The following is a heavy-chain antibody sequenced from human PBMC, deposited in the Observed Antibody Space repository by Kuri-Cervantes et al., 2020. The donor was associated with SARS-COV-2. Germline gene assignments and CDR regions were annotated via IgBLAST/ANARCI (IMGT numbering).Heavy chain of an antibody. Sequence: GSLRLSCIVSGGSIASSYWSWVRQPPGKGLEWLGEVDHSGTANYNPSLKSRGIIPVDMSKNRLSLRLSSVTAADTAVYYCARDRTKSSYYGMDVWGPGTTVTVSS. V-gene: IGHV4-59*12. D-gene: IGHD1/OR15-1a*01. CDR2: VDHSGTA. J-gene: IGHJ6*02. CDR1: GGSIASSY. CDR3: ARDRTKSSYYGMDV.